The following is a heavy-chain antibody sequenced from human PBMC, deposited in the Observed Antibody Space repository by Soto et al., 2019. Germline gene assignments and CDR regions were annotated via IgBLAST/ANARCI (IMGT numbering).Heavy chain of an antibody. D-gene: IGHD3-22*01. J-gene: IGHJ4*02. CDR2: INHRGST. CDR1: CGSFSGYY. Sequence: SETLSLTCAVYCGSFSGYYWSWIRQPPGKGLEWIGEINHRGSTNYNPSLKSRVTMSVDTSKNQFSLKLSSVTAADTAVYYCVREKVTMIVGFYYFDYWGQGTLVTVSS. V-gene: IGHV4-34*01. CDR3: VREKVTMIVGFYYFDY.